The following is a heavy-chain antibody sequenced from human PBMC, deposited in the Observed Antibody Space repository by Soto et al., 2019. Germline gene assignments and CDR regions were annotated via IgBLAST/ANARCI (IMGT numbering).Heavy chain of an antibody. V-gene: IGHV4-39*01. D-gene: IGHD2-21*01. CDR2: IYYSGST. CDR1: GVSISSSSYY. Sequence: QLQLQESGPGLVKPSETLSLTCTVSGVSISSSSYYWGWIRQPPGKGLEWIGSIYYSGSTYYNPSLKSRVTISVDTSKNQFSLKLSSVTAADTAVYYCARRVVAYFDLWGRGTLVTVSS. CDR3: ARRVVAYFDL. J-gene: IGHJ2*01.